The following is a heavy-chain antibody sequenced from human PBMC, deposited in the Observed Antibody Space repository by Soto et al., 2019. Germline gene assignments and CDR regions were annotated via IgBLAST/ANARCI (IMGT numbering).Heavy chain of an antibody. CDR2: IGGSGGST. V-gene: IGHV3-23*01. CDR3: ARRRTVPTRWYFDL. CDR1: GFTFSSYA. J-gene: IGHJ2*01. D-gene: IGHD4-17*01. Sequence: EVQLLESGGDLVQPGGSLRLSCEASGFTFSSYAMTWVRQAPGKGLEWVSAIGGSGGSTYYGDSVKGRFTISRDNSKNTLYLQMNSLRAEDRAVDYCARRRTVPTRWYFDLWGRGPLLTVSS.